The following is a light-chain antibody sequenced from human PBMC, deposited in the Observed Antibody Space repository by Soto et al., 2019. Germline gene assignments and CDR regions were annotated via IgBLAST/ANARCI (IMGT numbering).Light chain of an antibody. J-gene: IGKJ1*01. Sequence: AIRMTQSPSSFSASTGDRVTITCRASQGISSYLAWYQQKPGKAPKLLIYAASTLQSGVPLRFSGSGSGTEFTLTINSLQPDDFATYYCQHYNSYSEAFGQGTKVDIK. CDR3: QHYNSYSEA. CDR1: QGISSY. CDR2: AAS. V-gene: IGKV1-8*01.